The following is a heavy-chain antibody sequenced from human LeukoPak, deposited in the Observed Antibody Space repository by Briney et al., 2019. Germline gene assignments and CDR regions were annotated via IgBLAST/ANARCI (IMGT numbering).Heavy chain of an antibody. CDR1: GFTFSSYE. CDR2: ISSSGSTI. J-gene: IGHJ6*02. CDR3: ASFFSPTSLDWIHQGYYGMGV. Sequence: GGSLRLSCAASGFTFSSYEMNWVRQAPGKGLEWVSYISSSGSTIYYADSVKGRFTISRDNAKNSLYLQMNSLRAEDTAVYYCASFFSPTSLDWIHQGYYGMGVWGQGTTVTVSS. D-gene: IGHD1-1*01. V-gene: IGHV3-48*03.